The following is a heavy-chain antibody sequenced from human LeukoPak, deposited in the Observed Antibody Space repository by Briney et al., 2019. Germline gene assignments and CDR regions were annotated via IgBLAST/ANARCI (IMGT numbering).Heavy chain of an antibody. Sequence: GGSLRLSCAASGFTFSSYWMHWVRQAPGKGLVWVSRINTDESSTNYADSVKGRFTISRDNAKNTLYLQMNTLRAEDTAVYYCSRGDYYDSSGYYHYYYYYMDVWGKGTTVTISS. D-gene: IGHD3-22*01. CDR3: SRGDYYDSSGYYHYYYYYMDV. J-gene: IGHJ6*03. CDR1: GFTFSSYW. V-gene: IGHV3-74*01. CDR2: INTDESST.